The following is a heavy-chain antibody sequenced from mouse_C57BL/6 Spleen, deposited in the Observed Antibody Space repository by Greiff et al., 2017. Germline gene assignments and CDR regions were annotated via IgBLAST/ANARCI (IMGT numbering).Heavy chain of an antibody. CDR3: ARGGSNYAYFDV. J-gene: IGHJ1*03. CDR2: ITPNYGTT. CDR1: GYSFTDYN. V-gene: IGHV1-39*01. D-gene: IGHD2-5*01. Sequence: VQLQQSGPELVKPGASVKISCKASGYSFTDYNLNWVKQSNGKSLEWIGVITPNYGTTSYNQKFKGKATLTVDQSSSTAYMQLNSLTSEDAAVYYCARGGSNYAYFDVWGTGTTVTVSS.